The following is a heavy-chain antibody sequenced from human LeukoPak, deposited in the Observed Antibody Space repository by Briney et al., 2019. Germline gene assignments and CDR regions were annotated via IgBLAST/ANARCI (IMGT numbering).Heavy chain of an antibody. CDR3: AKDPFVFRYFDY. CDR1: GFTFSSYA. V-gene: IGHV3-23*01. Sequence: GGSLRLSCAASGFTFSSYAMSWVRQAPGKGVEWVSGIRDGGAGTYYADSVRGRFTISRDNSENTLYLQLNSLRAEDTAVYYCAKDPFVFRYFDYWGQGPLVTVSS. D-gene: IGHD2-21*01. J-gene: IGHJ4*02. CDR2: IRDGGAGT.